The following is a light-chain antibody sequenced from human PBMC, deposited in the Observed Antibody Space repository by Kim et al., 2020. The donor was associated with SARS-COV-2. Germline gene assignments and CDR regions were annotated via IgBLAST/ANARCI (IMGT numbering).Light chain of an antibody. CDR1: QSVLYDSNNKNY. CDR3: QQYYTNQWT. J-gene: IGKJ1*01. CDR2: WAS. Sequence: DIVMTQSPDSLAVSLGERATINCKSSQSVLYDSNNKNYLAWYQQKPGQPPKLLIYWASTRESGVPDRFSASGSGTDFTLTISSLQAEDVAVYYCQQYYTNQWTFGQGTKVDIK. V-gene: IGKV4-1*01.